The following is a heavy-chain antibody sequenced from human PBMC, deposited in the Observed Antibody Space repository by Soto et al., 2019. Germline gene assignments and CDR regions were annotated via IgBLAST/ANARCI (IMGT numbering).Heavy chain of an antibody. CDR1: GFTFSSYA. V-gene: IGHV3-23*01. J-gene: IGHJ4*02. Sequence: GGSLRLSCAASGFTFSSYAVSWVRQAPGKGLERVSSISPGGGSTYYADSVKGRFTISRDDSKSTLYLQMNSLRAEDTAVYYCARSGSYSWLPYWGQGALVTVSS. CDR3: ARSGSYSWLPY. CDR2: ISPGGGST. D-gene: IGHD1-26*01.